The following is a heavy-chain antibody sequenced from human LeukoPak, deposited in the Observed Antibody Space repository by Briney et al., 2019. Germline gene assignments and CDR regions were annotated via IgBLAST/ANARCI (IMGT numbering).Heavy chain of an antibody. CDR2: ITTDETT. Sequence: GGSLRLSCAASGFPFSVSWMHWFRQVPGKGLMWVSRITTDETTAYADSVRGRFSISRDNAKNTVYLQMNSLRVEDTAVYYCAKDWFATTDYWGQGILVTVSS. CDR3: AKDWFATTDY. J-gene: IGHJ4*02. V-gene: IGHV3-74*01. D-gene: IGHD1/OR15-1a*01. CDR1: GFPFSVSW.